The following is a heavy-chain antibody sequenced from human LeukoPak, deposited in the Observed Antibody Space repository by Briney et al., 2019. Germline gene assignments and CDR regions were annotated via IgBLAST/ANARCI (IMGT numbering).Heavy chain of an antibody. V-gene: IGHV4-59*01. Sequence: SETLSLTCTVSGGSISSYYWSWIRQPTGRGLEWIGYIYYSGSTNYNPSLKSRVTISVDTSKNQFSLKLSSVTAADTAVYYCASGVLVSNFDYWGQGTLVTVPP. CDR3: ASGVLVSNFDY. J-gene: IGHJ4*02. D-gene: IGHD2-8*01. CDR2: IYYSGST. CDR1: GGSISSYY.